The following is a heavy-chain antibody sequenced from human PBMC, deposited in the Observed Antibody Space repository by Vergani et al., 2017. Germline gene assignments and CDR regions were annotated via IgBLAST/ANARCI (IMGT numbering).Heavy chain of an antibody. D-gene: IGHD1-26*01. CDR3: AKDRDREWELWGGSDY. CDR2: IRSKANSYAT. CDR1: GFTFSGSA. J-gene: IGHJ4*02. Sequence: EVQLVESGGGLVQPGGSLKLSCAASGFTFSGSAMHWVRQASGKGLEWVGRIRSKANSYATAYAASVKGRFTISRDDSKNTLYLQMNSLRAEDTAVYYCAKDRDREWELWGGSDYWGQGTLVTVSS. V-gene: IGHV3-73*01.